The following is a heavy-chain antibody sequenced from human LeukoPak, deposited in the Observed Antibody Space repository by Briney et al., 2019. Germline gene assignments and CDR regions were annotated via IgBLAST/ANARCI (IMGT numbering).Heavy chain of an antibody. CDR2: ISGSGDTT. Sequence: GGSLRLSCEVSGFTFSSYAMTWVRQAPGKGLEWVSGISGSGDTTYYADSVKGRFTISRDNSKNTLYLQMNSLRAEDTAIYYCAKDRISTSGTVDYWGQGTLVTVSS. CDR3: AKDRISTSGTVDY. D-gene: IGHD6-13*01. V-gene: IGHV3-23*01. CDR1: GFTFSSYA. J-gene: IGHJ4*02.